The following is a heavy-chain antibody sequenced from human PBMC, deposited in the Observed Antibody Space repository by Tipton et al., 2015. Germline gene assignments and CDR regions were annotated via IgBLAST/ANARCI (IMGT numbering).Heavy chain of an antibody. CDR1: GGSVSSGSYY. Sequence: TLSLTCTVSGGSVSSGSYYWSWIRQPPGKGLEWIGYISFSDTTHYNPSLKSRITIPLNTSKNQFSLKMSSVTAADTAVYFCARDLEHGMDVWGQGTTVTVS. V-gene: IGHV4-61*01. CDR2: ISFSDTT. J-gene: IGHJ6*02. CDR3: ARDLEHGMDV.